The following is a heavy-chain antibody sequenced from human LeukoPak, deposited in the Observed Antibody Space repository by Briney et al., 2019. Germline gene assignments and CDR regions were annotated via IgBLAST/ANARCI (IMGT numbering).Heavy chain of an antibody. CDR1: GGSISSYY. D-gene: IGHD2-21*01. CDR3: ARVGISEAFDI. Sequence: SETLSLTCTVSGGSISSYYWSWIRQPPGKGLEWIGYIYYSGSTNHNPSLKSRVTISVDTSKNQFSLKLSSVTAADTAVYYCARVGISEAFDIWGQGTMVTVSS. J-gene: IGHJ3*02. V-gene: IGHV4-59*01. CDR2: IYYSGST.